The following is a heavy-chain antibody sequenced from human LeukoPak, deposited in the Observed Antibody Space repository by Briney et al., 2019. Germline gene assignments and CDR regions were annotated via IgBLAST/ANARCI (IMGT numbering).Heavy chain of an antibody. D-gene: IGHD3-22*01. V-gene: IGHV1-69*13. J-gene: IGHJ4*02. CDR2: IIPIFGTA. CDR3: ARDRTEYYYDSSGYWGYYFDY. Sequence: GASVKVSCKASGGTFSSYAISWVRQAPGQGLEWMGGIIPIFGTANYAQKFQGRVTITADESTSTAYMELSSLRSEDTAVYYCARDRTEYYYDSSGYWGYYFDYWGQGTLVTVSS. CDR1: GGTFSSYA.